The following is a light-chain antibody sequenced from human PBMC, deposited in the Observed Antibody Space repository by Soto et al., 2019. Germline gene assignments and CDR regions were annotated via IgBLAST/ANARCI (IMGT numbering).Light chain of an antibody. V-gene: IGKV1-33*01. CDR3: QQYDNLPPIT. CDR2: DAS. J-gene: IGKJ4*01. Sequence: DIQMTQSPSSLSASVGDRVTITCQASQAISNYLNWYQQKPGKAPKLLIYDASNLETGVPSRFSGSGSGTDFTFTISSLQPEDIATYYCQQYDNLPPITCGGGTKVEIK. CDR1: QAISNY.